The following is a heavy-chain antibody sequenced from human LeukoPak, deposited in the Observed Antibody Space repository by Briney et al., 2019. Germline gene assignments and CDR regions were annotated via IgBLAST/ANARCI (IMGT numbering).Heavy chain of an antibody. CDR2: IQYDGSSK. CDR3: AKSGEASYYYYMDV. J-gene: IGHJ6*03. CDR1: GFTFSTYG. D-gene: IGHD6-25*01. V-gene: IGHV3-30*02. Sequence: AGGSLSLSCAASGFTFSTYGMHWVRQAPGKGLEWVAFIQYDGSSKNYADSVKGRFTISRDNSKNTLHLQMNSLRAEDTAVYYCAKSGEASYYYYMDVWGKGTTVTVSS.